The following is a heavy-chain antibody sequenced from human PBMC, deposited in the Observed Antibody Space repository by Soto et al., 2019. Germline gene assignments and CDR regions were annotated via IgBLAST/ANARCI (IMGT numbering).Heavy chain of an antibody. D-gene: IGHD1-1*01. CDR3: AGPHDRAGLGT. J-gene: IGHJ5*02. Sequence: EASVKVSCKASENTFSTYLVHWVRQVHGQGLEWMGWHNGYSGQTEYSQKFQGRVTITRDTSAKTAYLELRSLTSEDTAVYYCAGPHDRAGLGTWGQGTLVTVSS. CDR1: ENTFSTYL. V-gene: IGHV1-3*01. CDR2: HNGYSGQT.